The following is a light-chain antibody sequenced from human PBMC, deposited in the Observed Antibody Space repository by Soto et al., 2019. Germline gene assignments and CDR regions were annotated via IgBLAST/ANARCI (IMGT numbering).Light chain of an antibody. CDR3: SSYTSSSTRVV. V-gene: IGLV2-14*03. Sequence: QSVLTQPASVSGSPGQSITISCTGTSSDVGSYNYVSWYQQLPGKAPKLMIYDVSNRPSGVSYRFSASKSGNTASLTISGLQAEDEADYYCSSYTSSSTRVVFGGGTKLTVL. J-gene: IGLJ2*01. CDR2: DVS. CDR1: SSDVGSYNY.